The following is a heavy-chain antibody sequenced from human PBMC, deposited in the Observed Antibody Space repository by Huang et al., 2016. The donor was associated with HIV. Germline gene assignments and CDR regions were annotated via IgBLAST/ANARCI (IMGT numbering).Heavy chain of an antibody. V-gene: IGHV1-69*13. CDR2: IIPVNDTP. Sequence: QVQLVQSGAEMKKSGSSVKVSCKASGGTVSSFSFTWVRQAPGHGLEWMGGIIPVNDTPDLAQKARGRCTLTADESTNTAFMELSGLTSQDTAVYYCARGVGNSNRGFDIWGQGTLVTVS. CDR3: ARGVGNSNRGFDI. J-gene: IGHJ4*02. D-gene: IGHD5-18*01. CDR1: GGTVSSFS.